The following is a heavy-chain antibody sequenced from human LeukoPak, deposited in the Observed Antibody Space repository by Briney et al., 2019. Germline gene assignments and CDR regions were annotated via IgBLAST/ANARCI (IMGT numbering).Heavy chain of an antibody. CDR1: GFTLSTYV. V-gene: IGHV3-64D*06. CDR3: VRGTGY. CDR2: ISSNGDNT. Sequence: GGSLRLSCSVSGFTLSTYVMHRVRQAPGKGLEYVSAISSNGDNTYYADSVKGRFTISRDNSKNTLYLQMSSLRADDTAVYYCVRGTGYWGQGTLVTVSS. J-gene: IGHJ4*02.